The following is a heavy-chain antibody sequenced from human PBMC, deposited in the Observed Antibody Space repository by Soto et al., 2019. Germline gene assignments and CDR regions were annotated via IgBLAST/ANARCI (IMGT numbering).Heavy chain of an antibody. Sequence: SETLSLTCTVAGGSVRSSSYYWSWIRQPPGKGLEWIGCIYHSGSTNYNPSLKSRVTISIDTSKNQFSLKLSSVTAADTAVYYCARVDIVLVPAARPRYYGMDVWGQGTTVT. CDR1: GGSVRSSSYY. CDR2: IYHSGST. V-gene: IGHV4-61*01. CDR3: ARVDIVLVPAARPRYYGMDV. D-gene: IGHD2-2*03. J-gene: IGHJ6*02.